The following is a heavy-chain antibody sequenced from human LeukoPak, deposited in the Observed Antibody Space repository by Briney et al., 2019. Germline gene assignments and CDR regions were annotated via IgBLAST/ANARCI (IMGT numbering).Heavy chain of an antibody. CDR1: GFTFSSYG. Sequence: PGGSLRLSCAASGFTFSSYGMHWVRQAPGKGLEWVTIIWSDGSNKYYADSVKGRFTISRDNPKNTLYLQMNSLRAEDTAVYYCARTPSVYYGSGNYFDYWGQGTLVTVSS. CDR3: ARTPSVYYGSGNYFDY. CDR2: IWSDGSNK. V-gene: IGHV3-33*01. J-gene: IGHJ4*02. D-gene: IGHD3-10*01.